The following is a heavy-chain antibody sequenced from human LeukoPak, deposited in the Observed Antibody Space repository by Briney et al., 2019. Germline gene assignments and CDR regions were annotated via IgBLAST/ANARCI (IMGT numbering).Heavy chain of an antibody. CDR3: ARRAVGYSSGWYSPYFDY. CDR1: GYTFTGNY. V-gene: IGHV1-2*02. J-gene: IGHJ4*02. Sequence: ASVKVSCKASGYTFTGNYMHWVRQAPGQGLEWMGWINPNSGDTNYAQKFQGRVTMTRDTSISTAYMELSRLRSDDTAVYYCARRAVGYSSGWYSPYFDYWGQGTLVTVSS. D-gene: IGHD6-19*01. CDR2: INPNSGDT.